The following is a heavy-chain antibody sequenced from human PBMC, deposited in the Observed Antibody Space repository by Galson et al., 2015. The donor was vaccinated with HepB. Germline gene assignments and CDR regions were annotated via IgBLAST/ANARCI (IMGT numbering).Heavy chain of an antibody. CDR3: AREALGSGTTFYDVGYYYYYGMDV. D-gene: IGHD2/OR15-2a*01. V-gene: IGHV3-21*01. CDR2: ISSSSSYI. Sequence: SLRLSCAASGFTFSSYSMNWVRQAPGKGLEWVSSISSSSSYIYYADSVKGRFTISRDNAKNSLYLQMNSLRAEDTAVYYCAREALGSGTTFYDVGYYYYYGMDVWGQGTTVTVSS. CDR1: GFTFSSYS. J-gene: IGHJ6*02.